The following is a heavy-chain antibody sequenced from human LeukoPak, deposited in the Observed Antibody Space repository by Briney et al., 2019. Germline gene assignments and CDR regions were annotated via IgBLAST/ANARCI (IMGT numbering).Heavy chain of an antibody. CDR3: ARGHYDSSGYRFDY. V-gene: IGHV1-69*06. CDR1: GGTFSSYA. J-gene: IGHJ4*02. D-gene: IGHD3-22*01. CDR2: IIPIFGTA. Sequence: ASVKVSCKASGGTFSSYAISWVRQAPGQGLEWMGGIIPIFGTANYAQKFQGRVTITADKSTSTAYMELSSLRSDDTAVYYCARGHYDSSGYRFDYWGQGTLVTVSS.